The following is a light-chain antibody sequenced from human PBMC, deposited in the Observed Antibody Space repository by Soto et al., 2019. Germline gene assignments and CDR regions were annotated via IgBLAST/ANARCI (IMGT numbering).Light chain of an antibody. Sequence: ETVLTQSPATLSLSPWERATLSCRASQSVSSNLAWYQQKPGQAPRLLIYGASTRATGIPARFSGSGSGTEFTLTISSLQSEDFAVYYCQQYNNWPRTFGQGTKVDIK. CDR2: GAS. J-gene: IGKJ1*01. CDR3: QQYNNWPRT. CDR1: QSVSSN. V-gene: IGKV3-15*01.